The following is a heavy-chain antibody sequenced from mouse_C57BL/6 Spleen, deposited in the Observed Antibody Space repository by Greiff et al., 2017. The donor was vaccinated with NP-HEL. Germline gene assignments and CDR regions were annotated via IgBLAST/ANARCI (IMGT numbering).Heavy chain of an antibody. J-gene: IGHJ1*03. D-gene: IGHD1-1*01. Sequence: QVQLKESGPGLVAPSQSLSITCTVSGFSLTSYGVHWVRQPPGKGLEWLVVIWSDGSTTYNSALKSRLSISKDNSKSQVFLKMNSLQTDDTAMYYCARHGHYYGSSYWYFDVWGTGTTVTVSS. CDR2: IWSDGST. CDR1: GFSLTSYG. CDR3: ARHGHYYGSSYWYFDV. V-gene: IGHV2-6-1*01.